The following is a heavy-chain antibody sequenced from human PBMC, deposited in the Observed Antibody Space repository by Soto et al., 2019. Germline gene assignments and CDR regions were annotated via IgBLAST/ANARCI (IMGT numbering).Heavy chain of an antibody. Sequence: SETLSLTCAVYGGSFSGYYWTWIRQPPGTGLEWIGEINHSGSTNYNPSLKSRVTISVDTSKNQFSPKLTSVTAADTAMYYCARHSDERAVAGLQTVFDYWGQGTLVTVSS. CDR2: INHSGST. J-gene: IGHJ4*02. CDR3: ARHSDERAVAGLQTVFDY. V-gene: IGHV4-34*01. D-gene: IGHD6-19*01. CDR1: GGSFSGYY.